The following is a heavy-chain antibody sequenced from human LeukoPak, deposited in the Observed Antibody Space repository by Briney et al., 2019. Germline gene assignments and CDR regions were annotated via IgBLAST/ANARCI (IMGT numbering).Heavy chain of an antibody. CDR2: FMLSTGTT. V-gene: IGHV3-9*01. D-gene: IGHD1-26*01. J-gene: IGHJ4*02. Sequence: PGRSLRLSCVVSGFTFDNYAMHWVRQVPGKGLEWVAGFMLSTGTTGYADSVRGRFTISRDKAKNSLYLQMNSLRAEDTALYYCAKDDFGALVGARDWGQGTLVTVSS. CDR1: GFTFDNYA. CDR3: AKDDFGALVGARD.